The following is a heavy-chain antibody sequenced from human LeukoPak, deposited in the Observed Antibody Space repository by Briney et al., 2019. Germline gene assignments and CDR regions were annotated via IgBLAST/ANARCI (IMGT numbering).Heavy chain of an antibody. CDR1: GFTFSSYS. J-gene: IGHJ4*02. V-gene: IGHV3-30*04. D-gene: IGHD3-22*01. Sequence: GGSLRLSCAASGFTFSSYSMHWVRQAPGKGLEWVAVISYDGSNKYYADSVKGRFTISRDNGKNSLYLQMNSLRAEDTAVYYCASPSYYDSTGYFDHWGQGTLVTVSS. CDR2: ISYDGSNK. CDR3: ASPSYYDSTGYFDH.